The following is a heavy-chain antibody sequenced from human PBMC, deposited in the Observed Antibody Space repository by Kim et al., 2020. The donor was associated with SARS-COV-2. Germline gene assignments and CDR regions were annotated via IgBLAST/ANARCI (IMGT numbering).Heavy chain of an antibody. CDR3: ARSQYGSYYYGMDV. Sequence: AVSVKGRFTISRENSKITLYLQMKSLRAEDTAVYYCARSQYGSYYYGMDVWGQGTAVTLSS. J-gene: IGHJ6*02. D-gene: IGHD1-26*01. V-gene: IGHV3-30*01.